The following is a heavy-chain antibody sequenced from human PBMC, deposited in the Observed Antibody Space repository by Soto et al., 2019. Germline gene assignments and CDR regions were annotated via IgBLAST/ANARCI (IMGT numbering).Heavy chain of an antibody. CDR1: GGSISSYY. V-gene: IGHV4-59*01. CDR2: IYYSGST. D-gene: IGHD5-18*01. Sequence: KPSETLSLTCTVSGGSISSYYWSWIRQPPGKGLEWIGYIYYSGSTNYNPSLKSRVTISVDTSKSQFSLKLSSVTAADTAVYYCARVRSVDTAMVTWGYYYYGMDVWAQGTTVNVSS. J-gene: IGHJ6*02. CDR3: ARVRSVDTAMVTWGYYYYGMDV.